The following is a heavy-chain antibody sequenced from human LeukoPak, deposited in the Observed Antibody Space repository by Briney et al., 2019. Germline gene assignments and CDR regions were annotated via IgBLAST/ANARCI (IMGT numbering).Heavy chain of an antibody. CDR1: GFTFSSYA. D-gene: IGHD2-15*01. J-gene: IGHJ4*02. Sequence: GGSLRLSCAASGFTFSSYAMSWVRQAPGKGLAWVSGLNEDGGYRYYADSMKGRFTISRDNSENTLYLQMRSLSAEDTARYYCVRDFSCSGGSCPLFDSWGQGTLVTVSS. V-gene: IGHV3-23*01. CDR3: VRDFSCSGGSCPLFDS. CDR2: LNEDGGYR.